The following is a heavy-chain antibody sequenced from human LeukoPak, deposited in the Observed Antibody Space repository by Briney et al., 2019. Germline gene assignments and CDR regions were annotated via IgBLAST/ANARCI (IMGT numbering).Heavy chain of an antibody. CDR1: GGSISSSSYY. Sequence: PSETLSLTCTVSGGSISSSSYYWGWIRQPPGKGLEWIGSIYYSGSTYYNPSLKSRVTISVDTSKNQFSLKLNSVTAADTAVYYCARLSRWLVVDYWGQGTLVTVSS. J-gene: IGHJ4*02. V-gene: IGHV4-39*07. D-gene: IGHD6-19*01. CDR2: IYYSGST. CDR3: ARLSRWLVVDY.